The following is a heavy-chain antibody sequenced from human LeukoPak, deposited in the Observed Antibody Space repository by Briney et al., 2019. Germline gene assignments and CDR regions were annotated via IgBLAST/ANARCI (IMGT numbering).Heavy chain of an antibody. CDR1: GCSISSYY. D-gene: IGHD3-10*01. V-gene: IGHV4-4*07. Sequence: PSETLSLTCTVSGCSISSYYWSWIRQPAGKGLEWIGHIFTSGSTNYHPSLKSRVTMSLDRSRNQFSLKLTSVTAADTAVYYCARDLPGGSGRLNWFDPWGQGALVTVSS. CDR3: ARDLPGGSGRLNWFDP. J-gene: IGHJ5*02. CDR2: IFTSGST.